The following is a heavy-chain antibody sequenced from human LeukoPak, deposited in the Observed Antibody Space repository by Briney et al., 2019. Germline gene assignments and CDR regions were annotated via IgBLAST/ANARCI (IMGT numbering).Heavy chain of an antibody. CDR2: TYYKSKWYN. Sequence: SQTLSLTCAISGDSVSSNSATWNWIRQSPSRGLEWLGRTYYKSKWYNDYAVSVKSRITINSDTSRNQFSLQLNSVTPEDTAVYYCARDLGIAAAGKFDYWGQGTLVTVSS. J-gene: IGHJ4*02. CDR1: GDSVSSNSAT. CDR3: ARDLGIAAAGKFDY. V-gene: IGHV6-1*01. D-gene: IGHD6-13*01.